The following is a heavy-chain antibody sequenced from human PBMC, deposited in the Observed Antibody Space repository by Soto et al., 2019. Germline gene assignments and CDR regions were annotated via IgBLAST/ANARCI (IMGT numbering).Heavy chain of an antibody. CDR3: ARLSSRYSYYYYYGMDV. J-gene: IGHJ6*02. CDR2: IYYSGST. CDR1: GGSISSSSYY. D-gene: IGHD5-18*01. V-gene: IGHV4-39*01. Sequence: PSETLSLTCTVSGGSISSSSYYWGWIRQPPGKGLEWIGSIYYSGSTYYNPSLKSRDTISVDTSKNQFSLKLSSVTAADTAVYYCARLSSRYSYYYYYGMDVWGQGTTVTVSS.